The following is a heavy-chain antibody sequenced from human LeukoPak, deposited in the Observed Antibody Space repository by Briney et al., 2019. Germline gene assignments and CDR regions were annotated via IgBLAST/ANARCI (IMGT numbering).Heavy chain of an antibody. Sequence: GGSLRLSCAASGFTLSNYDMHWVRQVLGKGLEWVSAIGTAGDTWYPGSVKGRFTISRENAKNSLYLQMNGLSAGDTAVYYCARAPPYSSASWGFYGMDVWGQGTTVTVSS. CDR1: GFTLSNYD. J-gene: IGHJ6*02. CDR3: ARAPPYSSASWGFYGMDV. CDR2: IGTAGDT. D-gene: IGHD6-6*01. V-gene: IGHV3-13*04.